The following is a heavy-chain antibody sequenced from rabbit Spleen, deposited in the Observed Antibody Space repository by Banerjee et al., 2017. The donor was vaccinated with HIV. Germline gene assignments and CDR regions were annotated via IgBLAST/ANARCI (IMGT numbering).Heavy chain of an antibody. V-gene: IGHV1S40*01. J-gene: IGHJ3*01. CDR3: ARDSGSSFSSNGMAL. D-gene: IGHD8-1*01. Sequence: QSLVESGGDLVKPGASLTLTCTASGVSFSDDHYMCWVRQAPGKGLEWIACIDSGSSGFTYSASWGKGRFTISKTTSTAVTLEMPSLTAAATATYFCARDSGSSFSSNGMALWGQGTLVTVS. CDR2: IDSGSSGFT. CDR1: GVSFSDDHY.